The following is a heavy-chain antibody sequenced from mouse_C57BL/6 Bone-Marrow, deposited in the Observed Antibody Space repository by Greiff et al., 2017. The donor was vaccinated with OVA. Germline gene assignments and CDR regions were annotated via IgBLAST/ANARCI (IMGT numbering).Heavy chain of an antibody. J-gene: IGHJ1*03. CDR1: GYTFTSYW. CDR2: IYPGSGST. Sequence: QVQLQQPGAELVKPGASVKMSCKASGYTFTSYWITWVKQRPGQGLEWIGDIYPGSGSTNYNEKFKSKATLTVDTSSSTAYMQLSSLTSEDSAVYYCARSIFHDYGSSYDWYFDVWGTGTTVTVSS. CDR3: ARSIFHDYGSSYDWYFDV. D-gene: IGHD1-1*01. V-gene: IGHV1-55*01.